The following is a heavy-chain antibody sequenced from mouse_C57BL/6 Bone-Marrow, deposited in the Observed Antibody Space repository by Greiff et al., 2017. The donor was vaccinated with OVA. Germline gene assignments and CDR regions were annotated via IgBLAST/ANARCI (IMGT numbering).Heavy chain of an antibody. V-gene: IGHV1-50*01. CDR1: GYTFTSYW. CDR2: IDPSDSYT. D-gene: IGHD3-2*02. CDR3: VLDSSGYWFAY. J-gene: IGHJ3*01. Sequence: VQLKQPGAELVKPGASVKLSCKASGYTFTSYWMQWVKQRPGQGLEWIGEIDPSDSYTNYNQKFKGKATLTVDTSSSTAYMQLSSLTSEDSAVYYCVLDSSGYWFAYWGQGTLVTVSA.